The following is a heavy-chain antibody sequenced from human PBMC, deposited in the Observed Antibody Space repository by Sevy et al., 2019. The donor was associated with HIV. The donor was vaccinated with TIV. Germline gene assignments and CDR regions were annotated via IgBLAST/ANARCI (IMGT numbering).Heavy chain of an antibody. J-gene: IGHJ4*02. CDR3: ARSETTYYYDSSGYYGFDY. Sequence: SVKVSCKASGGTFSSYAISWVRQAPGQGLEWMGGIIPIFGTANYAQKFQGRVTITADESTGKAYMELSSLRSEDTAVYYCARSETTYYYDSSGYYGFDYWGQGTLVTVSS. V-gene: IGHV1-69*13. CDR1: GGTFSSYA. D-gene: IGHD3-22*01. CDR2: IIPIFGTA.